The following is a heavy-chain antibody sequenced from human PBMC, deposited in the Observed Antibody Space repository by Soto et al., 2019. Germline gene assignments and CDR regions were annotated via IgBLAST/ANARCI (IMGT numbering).Heavy chain of an antibody. Sequence: QVQLVESGGGVVQPGRSLRLSCAASGFTFSSYGMHWVRQAPGKGLEWVAVIWYDGSKKYYADSVKGRFTISRDNSKNTLYLQMNSLRAEDTAVYYCARDGQYQLPERPHYYYYYMDVWGKGTTVTVSS. CDR2: IWYDGSKK. CDR3: ARDGQYQLPERPHYYYYYMDV. D-gene: IGHD2-2*01. J-gene: IGHJ6*03. V-gene: IGHV3-33*01. CDR1: GFTFSSYG.